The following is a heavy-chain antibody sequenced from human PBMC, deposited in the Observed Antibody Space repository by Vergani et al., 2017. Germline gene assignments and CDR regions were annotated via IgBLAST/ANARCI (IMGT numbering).Heavy chain of an antibody. J-gene: IGHJ4*02. CDR1: GGSFSGYY. CDR3: ARGWYDFWRGYYTFRKEYYFDY. V-gene: IGHV4-34*01. D-gene: IGHD3-3*01. CDR2: INHSGST. Sequence: QVQLQQWGAGLLKPSETLSLTCAVYGGSFSGYYWSWIRQPPGKGLEWIGEINHSGSTNYNPSLKSRVTISVDTSKNQFSLKLSSVTAADTAVYYCARGWYDFWRGYYTFRKEYYFDYWGQGTLVTVSS.